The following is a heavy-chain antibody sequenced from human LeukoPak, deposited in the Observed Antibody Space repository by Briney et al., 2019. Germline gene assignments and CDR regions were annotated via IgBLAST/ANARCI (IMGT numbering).Heavy chain of an antibody. V-gene: IGHV3-43D*03. Sequence: GGSLRLSCAASGFTFDDYAMHWVRQAPGRGLEWVSLISWDGGSTYYADSVKGRFTISRDNAKNSLYLQMNSLRAEDTAVYYCAELGITMIGGVWGKGTTVTISS. CDR1: GFTFDDYA. CDR3: AELGITMIGGV. D-gene: IGHD3-10*02. J-gene: IGHJ6*04. CDR2: ISWDGGST.